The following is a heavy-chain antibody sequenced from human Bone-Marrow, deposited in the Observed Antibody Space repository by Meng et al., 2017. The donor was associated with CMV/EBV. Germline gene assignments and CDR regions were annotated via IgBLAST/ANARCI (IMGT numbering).Heavy chain of an antibody. J-gene: IGHJ6*02. CDR2: ISYAGSNK. V-gene: IGHV3-30-3*01. CDR3: GMDDYGMDV. Sequence: GESLKISCAASGFLFYNYNMHWVRQTPGKGLEWVTLISYAGSNKYYTDSVKGRFTISRDNSNNTLYLEINSLTLEDTAVYYCGMDDYGMDVWGQGTTVTVSS. D-gene: IGHD3/OR15-3a*01. CDR1: GFLFYNYN.